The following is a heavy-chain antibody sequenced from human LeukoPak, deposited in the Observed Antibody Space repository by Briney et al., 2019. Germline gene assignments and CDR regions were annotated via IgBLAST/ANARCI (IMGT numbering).Heavy chain of an antibody. CDR2: TFYRSKWSN. CDR1: GDSVSSNSAA. D-gene: IGHD7-27*01. J-gene: IGHJ4*02. V-gene: IGHV6-1*01. Sequence: SQTLSLTCAISGDSVSSNSAAWNWIRQSPSRGLEWLGRTFYRSKWSNNYAVSVKSRITINPDTSKNQFSLQLDSVTPEDTAMYYCARDETGDLEFDYWGQGTLVTVSS. CDR3: ARDETGDLEFDY.